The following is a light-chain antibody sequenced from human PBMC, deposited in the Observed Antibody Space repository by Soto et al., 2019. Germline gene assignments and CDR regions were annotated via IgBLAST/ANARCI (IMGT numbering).Light chain of an antibody. CDR1: QRVDRD. Sequence: EVVLTQSPDTRSLYPGETATLSCSSSQRVDRDVAGHQQKLGQAPRLLIYDAYTRATGVAARFTGSGSATDFSLTITSLEPEDFAVYYCQQRAPLPSTVGPGPKVE. CDR3: QQRAPLPST. V-gene: IGKV3-11*01. CDR2: DAY. J-gene: IGKJ2*02.